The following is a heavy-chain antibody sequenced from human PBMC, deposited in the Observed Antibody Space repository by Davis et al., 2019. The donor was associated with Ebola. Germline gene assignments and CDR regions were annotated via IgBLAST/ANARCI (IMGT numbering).Heavy chain of an antibody. CDR2: INPAGTKT. D-gene: IGHD3-9*01. J-gene: IGHJ5*02. Sequence: PGGSLRLSCAASRVTSTTNWIHWVRQAPGKGLVWVSSINPAGTKTGYADSVRGRFTISRDIAKNTLFLQMNSLTADDSAVYYCTRDFDWHDGSWGQGTLVTVSS. V-gene: IGHV3-74*01. CDR3: TRDFDWHDGS. CDR1: RVTSTTNW.